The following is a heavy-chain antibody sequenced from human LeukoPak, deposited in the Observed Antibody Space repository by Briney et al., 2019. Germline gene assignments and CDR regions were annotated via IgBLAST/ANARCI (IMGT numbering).Heavy chain of an antibody. D-gene: IGHD3-9*01. CDR3: ARGRNVLRYNYAFDI. CDR2: INHSGST. Sequence: PSETLSLTRAVCGGSFSGYYWSWIRQPPGKGLEWIGEINHSGSTNYNPSLKSRVTISVDTSKNQFSLKLSSVTAADTAVYYCARGRNVLRYNYAFDIWGQGTMVTVSS. CDR1: GGSFSGYY. J-gene: IGHJ3*02. V-gene: IGHV4-34*01.